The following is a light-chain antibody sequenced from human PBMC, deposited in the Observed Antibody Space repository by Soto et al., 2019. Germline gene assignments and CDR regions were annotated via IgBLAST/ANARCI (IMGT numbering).Light chain of an antibody. Sequence: EIVMTQSPATLSVSPGERATLSCRASQSVSSNLAWYQQKPGQAPRLLIYGASTRATGIPARFSGGGSGTEFTLTISSLQSEDFAVYYCQQYNNWLPWTFGQGTKVEIK. V-gene: IGKV3-15*01. CDR1: QSVSSN. CDR2: GAS. J-gene: IGKJ1*01. CDR3: QQYNNWLPWT.